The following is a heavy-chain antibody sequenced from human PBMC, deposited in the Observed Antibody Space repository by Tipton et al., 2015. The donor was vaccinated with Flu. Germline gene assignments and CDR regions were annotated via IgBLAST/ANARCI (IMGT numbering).Heavy chain of an antibody. V-gene: IGHV1-58*01. J-gene: IGHJ4*01. CDR3: AAGQARPGFGY. CDR1: GFTFTSSA. CDR2: IVVGSGNT. Sequence: QLVQSGPEVKKPGTSVKVSCKASGFTFTSSAVQWVRQARGQRLEWIGWIVVGSGNTNYAQKFQERVTITRDMSTSTAYMELSSPRSEDTAVYYCAAGQARPGFGYWGQGTLVTVSS.